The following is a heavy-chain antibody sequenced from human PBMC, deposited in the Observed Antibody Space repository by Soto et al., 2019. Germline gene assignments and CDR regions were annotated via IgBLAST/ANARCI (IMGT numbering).Heavy chain of an antibody. CDR1: GGTFRSYA. J-gene: IGHJ6*02. D-gene: IGHD3-16*01. CDR3: ARSMETNYVYCMDV. V-gene: IGHV1-69*01. Sequence: QVQLVQSGAEVREPGSSVKVSYEASGGTFRSYAINWVRQAPGQGLEWMGGIIPMFGKPNYAEKFLGRVTISADDSTRTAYMEVTRLKSEDTAVYYCARSMETNYVYCMDVWGLGTTVTVSS. CDR2: IIPMFGKP.